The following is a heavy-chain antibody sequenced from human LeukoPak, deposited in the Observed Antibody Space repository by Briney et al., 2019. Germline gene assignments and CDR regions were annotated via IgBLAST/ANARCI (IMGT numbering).Heavy chain of an antibody. D-gene: IGHD3-9*01. CDR1: GYTFTDYY. CDR2: ISPNSGGT. Sequence: ASVKVSCKASGYTFTDYYIHWVRQAPGQGLEYMGWISPNSGGTNYAQMFQGRVTMTSDTSINTAFMELRSLRSDDTAVYFCARDTQMTGTPLDYWGQGTLVTVSS. V-gene: IGHV1-2*02. J-gene: IGHJ4*02. CDR3: ARDTQMTGTPLDY.